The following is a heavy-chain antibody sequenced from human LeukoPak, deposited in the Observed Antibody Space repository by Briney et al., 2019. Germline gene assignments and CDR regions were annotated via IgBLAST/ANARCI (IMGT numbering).Heavy chain of an antibody. CDR3: ARGIESYGDYGY. V-gene: IGHV4-59*01. CDR1: GGSISGSY. Sequence: SETLSLTCTVSGGSISGSYWSWIRQPPGKGLEWIAYMYNSGTTNYNPSLKSRVTISIDTSKNQFSLKLSSLTAADTSIYYCARGIESYGDYGYWGQGILVTVSS. J-gene: IGHJ4*02. CDR2: MYNSGTT. D-gene: IGHD4-17*01.